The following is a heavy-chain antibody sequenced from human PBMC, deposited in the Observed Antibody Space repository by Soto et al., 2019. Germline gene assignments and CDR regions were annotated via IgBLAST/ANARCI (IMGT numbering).Heavy chain of an antibody. J-gene: IGHJ4*02. CDR1: GFTFSSYS. CDR3: ARPLEGDTMIVVVMSFDY. Sequence: GGSLRLSCAASGFTFSSYSMNWVRQAPGKGLEWVSYISSGSSTIYYADSVKGRFTISRDNAKNSLYLQMNSLRDEDTAVYYCARPLEGDTMIVVVMSFDYWGQGTLVTVSS. V-gene: IGHV3-48*02. D-gene: IGHD3-22*01. CDR2: ISSGSSTI.